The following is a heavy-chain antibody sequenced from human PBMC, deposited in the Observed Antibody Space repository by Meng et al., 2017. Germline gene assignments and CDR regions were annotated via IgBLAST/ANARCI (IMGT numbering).Heavy chain of an antibody. D-gene: IGHD6-19*01. J-gene: IGHJ4*02. CDR2: ISYDGSNK. Sequence: QVQVGGAGGGVVQTGRSLRLSCAASGFTFSSYAMHWVRQAPGKGLEWVAVISYDGSNKYYADSVKGRFTISRDNSKNTLYLQMNSLRAEDTAVYYCARSSGYLDYWGQGTLVTVSS. V-gene: IGHV3-30*01. CDR3: ARSSGYLDY. CDR1: GFTFSSYA.